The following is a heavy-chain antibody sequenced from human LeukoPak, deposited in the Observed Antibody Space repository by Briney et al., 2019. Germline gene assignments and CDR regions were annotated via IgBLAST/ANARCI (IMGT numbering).Heavy chain of an antibody. D-gene: IGHD2-15*01. CDR1: GGSISSYY. Sequence: SETLSLTCTVSGGSISSYYWSWIRQPPGKGLEWIGYIYYSGSTNYNPSLKSRVTISVDTSKNQFSLKLSSVTAADTAVYYCARRGVARGAFDIWGQGTMVTVSS. J-gene: IGHJ3*02. V-gene: IGHV4-59*01. CDR3: ARRGVARGAFDI. CDR2: IYYSGST.